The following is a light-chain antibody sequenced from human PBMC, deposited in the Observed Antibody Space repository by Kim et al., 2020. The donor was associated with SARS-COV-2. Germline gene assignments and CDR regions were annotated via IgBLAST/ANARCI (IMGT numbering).Light chain of an antibody. CDR2: GAS. V-gene: IGKV3-15*01. CDR3: QQYNNLPT. CDR1: QSISSS. J-gene: IGKJ1*01. Sequence: SVSTGESATLSCRASQSISSSLAWYQQKPGQAPRLLIYGASTRAIGIPARFSGSGSGTDFTLTISSLQSEDFAVYYCQQYNNLPTFGQGTKVDIK.